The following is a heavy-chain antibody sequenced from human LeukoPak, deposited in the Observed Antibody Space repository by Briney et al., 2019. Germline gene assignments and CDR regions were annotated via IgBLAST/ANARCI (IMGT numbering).Heavy chain of an antibody. V-gene: IGHV4-4*02. D-gene: IGHD2-8*01. CDR3: ARHVSHPRRTKAFDL. CDR2: IYYSGST. Sequence: SETLTHICGVSGGSISSTNWWSWVRQPPGKGLEWIGYIYYSGSTNYNPSLKSRVTISGDTSNNHLSLKLSSVTAADTAVYYCARHVSHPRRTKAFDLWGQGTLVTVSS. J-gene: IGHJ3*01. CDR1: GGSISSTNW.